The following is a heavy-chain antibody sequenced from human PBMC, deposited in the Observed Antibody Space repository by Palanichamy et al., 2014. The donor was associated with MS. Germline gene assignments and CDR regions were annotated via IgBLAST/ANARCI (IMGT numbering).Heavy chain of an antibody. J-gene: IGHJ4*02. V-gene: IGHV4-39*01. CDR3: ARRVRGNRSSSWYLIDY. Sequence: QLQLQESGPGLVKPSETLSLTCTVSGGPISSSSYSWGWIRQPPGKGLEWIGSIDCSGTTHYNPALKSRVTISVDTSKNQFSLKLSSVTAADTAVYYCARRVRGNRSSSWYLIDYWGQGTLVTVAS. CDR1: GGPISSSSYS. D-gene: IGHD6-13*01. CDR2: IDCSGTT.